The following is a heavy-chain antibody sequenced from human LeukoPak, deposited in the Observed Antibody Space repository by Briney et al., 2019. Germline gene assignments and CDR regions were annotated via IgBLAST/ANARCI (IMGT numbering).Heavy chain of an antibody. CDR1: GFAVSTNY. CDR2: IYSGGTT. D-gene: IGHD5-12*01. V-gene: IGHV3-66*01. Sequence: GGSLRLSCAASGFAVSTNYMTWVRQAPGKGLEWVSVIYSGGTTYYADSVKGRFSISRDNSKNTLYLQMNSLRDEDTAVYYCARYDYGRSGFDYWGQGTLVTVSS. J-gene: IGHJ4*02. CDR3: ARYDYGRSGFDY.